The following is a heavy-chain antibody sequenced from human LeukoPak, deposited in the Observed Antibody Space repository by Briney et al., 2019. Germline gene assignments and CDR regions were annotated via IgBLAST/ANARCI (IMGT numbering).Heavy chain of an antibody. CDR1: GGSISSYY. Sequence: SETLSLTCTVSGGSISSYYWSWIRQPPGKGLEWIGYIYYSGSTNYNPSLKSRVIMSVDTSKNQFSLKLSSVTAADTAAYYCARVGLNMNWFDPWGQGTLVSVSS. D-gene: IGHD2/OR15-2a*01. CDR2: IYYSGST. V-gene: IGHV4-59*12. J-gene: IGHJ5*02. CDR3: ARVGLNMNWFDP.